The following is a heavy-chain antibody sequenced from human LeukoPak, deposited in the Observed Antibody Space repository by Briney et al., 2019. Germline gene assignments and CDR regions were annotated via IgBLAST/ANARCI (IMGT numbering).Heavy chain of an antibody. CDR3: ARERGSSSWTDYFDY. V-gene: IGHV4-59*01. Sequence: KPSETLSLTCTVSGGSISSYYWSWIRQPPGKGLEWIGYIYYSGSTNYNPSLKSRVTISVDTSKNQFSLKLSSVAAADTAVYYCARERGSSSWTDYFDYWGQGTLVTVSS. J-gene: IGHJ4*02. CDR1: GGSISSYY. CDR2: IYYSGST. D-gene: IGHD6-13*01.